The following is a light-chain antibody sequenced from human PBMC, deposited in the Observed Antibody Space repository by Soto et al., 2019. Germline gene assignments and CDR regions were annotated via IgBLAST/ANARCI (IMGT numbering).Light chain of an antibody. J-gene: IGKJ1*01. Sequence: IVMTQSPATLSVSPGERATLSCRASQNVNYNLAWYQQKPGQPPSLLIHDASIRATAVPARFSGSGSGTEFTLTISSLQSEDFAVYYCQQYNNWPRTFGQGTKVEIK. CDR3: QQYNNWPRT. CDR1: QNVNYN. V-gene: IGKV3-15*01. CDR2: DAS.